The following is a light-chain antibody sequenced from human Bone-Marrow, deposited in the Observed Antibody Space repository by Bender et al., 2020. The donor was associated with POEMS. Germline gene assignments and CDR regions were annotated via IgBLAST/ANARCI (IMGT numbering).Light chain of an antibody. CDR1: NIGGKS. Sequence: SYVLTQPPSVSVAPGQTARITCGGNNIGGKSVYWYQQKPGQAPVLVIYDDSDRPSGIPERFSGSNSGNTATLTISRVEAGDEADYYCHVWDRNSAHVVFGGGTSLTVL. V-gene: IGLV3-21*02. J-gene: IGLJ3*02. CDR3: HVWDRNSAHVV. CDR2: DDS.